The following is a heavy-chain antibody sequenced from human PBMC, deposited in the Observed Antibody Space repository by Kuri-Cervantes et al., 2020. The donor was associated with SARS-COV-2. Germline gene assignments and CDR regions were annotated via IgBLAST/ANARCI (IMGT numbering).Heavy chain of an antibody. CDR2: ISSSSSYT. V-gene: IGHV3-11*06. J-gene: IGHJ4*02. Sequence: GESLKISCAASGFTFSDYYMSWIRQAPGKGLEWVSYISSSSSYTNYADSVKGRFTISRDNAKNSLYLQMNSLRAEDTAVYYCARGGVGITVDYWGQGTLVTVS. CDR1: GFTFSDYY. CDR3: ARGGVGITVDY. D-gene: IGHD3-3*01.